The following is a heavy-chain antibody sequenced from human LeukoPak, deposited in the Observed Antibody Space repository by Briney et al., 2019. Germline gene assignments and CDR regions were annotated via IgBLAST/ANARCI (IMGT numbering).Heavy chain of an antibody. J-gene: IGHJ3*02. CDR2: INPNSGGT. CDR1: GYTFTGYY. Sequence: GASVKVSCKASGYTFTGYYMHWVRQAPGQGLEWMGWINPNSGGTNYAQKFQGRVTMTRDTSISTAYMELSRLRSDDTAVYYCARGDTRPGSDDAFDIWGQGTMVTVSS. D-gene: IGHD3-10*01. CDR3: ARGDTRPGSDDAFDI. V-gene: IGHV1-2*02.